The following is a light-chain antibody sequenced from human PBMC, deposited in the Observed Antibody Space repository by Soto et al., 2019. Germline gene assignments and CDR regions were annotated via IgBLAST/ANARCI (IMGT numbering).Light chain of an antibody. V-gene: IGLV2-14*01. J-gene: IGLJ1*01. CDR2: EVS. Sequence: QSALTQPASVSGSPGQSITISCTGTSSDVGYYNYVSWYQQHPGKAPKVMIYEVSNRPSGVSDRFSGSKSGSTASLTISGLQAEDEADYYCSSYTSTGTPYVFGTGTKLTVL. CDR1: SSDVGYYNY. CDR3: SSYTSTGTPYV.